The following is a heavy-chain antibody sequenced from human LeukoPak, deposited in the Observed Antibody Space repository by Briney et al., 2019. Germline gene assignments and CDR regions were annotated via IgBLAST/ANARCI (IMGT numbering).Heavy chain of an antibody. V-gene: IGHV3-23*01. D-gene: IGHD3-10*01. CDR3: AKDPRAVWFGEFYPSYFDY. J-gene: IGHJ4*02. CDR2: ISGSGGST. CDR1: GFTFSSYG. Sequence: GGSLRLSCAASGFTFSSYGMSWVRQAPGKGLEWVSAISGSGGSTYYADSVKGRFTISRDNSKNTLYLQMNSLRAEDTAVYYCAKDPRAVWFGEFYPSYFDYWGQGTLVTVSS.